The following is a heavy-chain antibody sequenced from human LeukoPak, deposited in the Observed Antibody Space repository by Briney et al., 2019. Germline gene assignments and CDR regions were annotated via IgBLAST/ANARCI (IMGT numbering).Heavy chain of an antibody. CDR3: ARAEMATYYFDY. D-gene: IGHD5-24*01. J-gene: IGHJ4*02. Sequence: GGSLRLSCAASGFTFSSYAMHWVRQAPGKGLEWVAVISYDGSNKYYADSVKGRFTISRDNSKNTLYLQMNSLRAEDTAVYYCARAEMATYYFDYWGQGTLVTVSS. CDR2: ISYDGSNK. CDR1: GFTFSSYA. V-gene: IGHV3-30-3*01.